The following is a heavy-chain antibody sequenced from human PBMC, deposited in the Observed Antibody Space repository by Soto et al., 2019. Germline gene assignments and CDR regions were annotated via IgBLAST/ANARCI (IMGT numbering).Heavy chain of an antibody. J-gene: IGHJ4*01. CDR1: GFTFGDYP. Sequence: GGSLRLSCAASGFTFGDYPIHWVRQAPGKGLEWVALISNDVSIKYYEDFVKGRFIISRDNSKSTVYLQMNSLTVDDTALYYCARARGYSYGSRFDFWGHGTLVTVSS. D-gene: IGHD5-18*01. CDR3: ARARGYSYGSRFDF. V-gene: IGHV3-30-3*01. CDR2: ISNDVSIK.